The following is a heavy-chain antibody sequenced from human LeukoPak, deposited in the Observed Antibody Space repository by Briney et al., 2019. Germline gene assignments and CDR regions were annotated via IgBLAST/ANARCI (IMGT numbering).Heavy chain of an antibody. CDR3: ARDPGVSYGE. V-gene: IGHV3-21*01. CDR1: GFTFSSYS. Sequence: GGSLRLSCAASGFTFSSYSMNWVRQAPEKGLEWVSSISSSSSYIYYADSVKDRFTISRDNAKNSLYLQMNSLRAEDTAVYYRARDPGVSYGEWGQGTLVTVSS. CDR2: ISSSSSYI. J-gene: IGHJ4*02. D-gene: IGHD3-10*01.